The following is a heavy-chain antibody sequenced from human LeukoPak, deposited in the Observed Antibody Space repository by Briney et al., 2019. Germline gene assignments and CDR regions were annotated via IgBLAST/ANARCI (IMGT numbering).Heavy chain of an antibody. CDR2: ISGSGGST. Sequence: PGGSLRLSCAASGFTFSSYAMSWVRQAPGKGLEWVSAISGSGGSTYYADSVKGRFTISRDNSKNTLYLQMNSLRAEDTAVYYCAKVYGSGYYYYYYGMDVWGQGTTVTVSS. D-gene: IGHD3-10*01. CDR3: AKVYGSGYYYYYYGMDV. CDR1: GFTFSSYA. J-gene: IGHJ6*02. V-gene: IGHV3-23*01.